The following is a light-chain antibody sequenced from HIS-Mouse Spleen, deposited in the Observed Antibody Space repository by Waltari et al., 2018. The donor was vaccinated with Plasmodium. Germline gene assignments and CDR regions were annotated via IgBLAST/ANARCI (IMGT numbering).Light chain of an antibody. CDR2: GVS. CDR1: SSDVGGYNY. V-gene: IGLV2-14*03. Sequence: QSALTQPASVSGSPGQSITISCTGTSSDVGGYNYVSWYQHHPGKTPKLMIYGVSNRPSGVCNRFSGSKSGNTGSLTISGLQAEDEADYYCSSYTSSSTHVVFGGGTKLTVL. J-gene: IGLJ2*01. CDR3: SSYTSSSTHVV.